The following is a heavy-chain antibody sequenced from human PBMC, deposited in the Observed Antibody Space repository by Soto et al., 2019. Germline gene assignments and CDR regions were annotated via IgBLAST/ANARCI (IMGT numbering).Heavy chain of an antibody. D-gene: IGHD2-2*01. CDR3: ARVLPRGSYFDY. V-gene: IGHV1-69*13. CDR1: GGTFSSYA. CDR2: IIPIFGTA. J-gene: IGHJ4*02. Sequence: SVKVSCKASGGTFSSYAISWVRQAPGQGLEWMGGIIPIFGTANYAQKFQGRVTITADESTSTAYMELSSLRSEDTAVYYCARVLPRGSYFDYWGQGTLVTVSS.